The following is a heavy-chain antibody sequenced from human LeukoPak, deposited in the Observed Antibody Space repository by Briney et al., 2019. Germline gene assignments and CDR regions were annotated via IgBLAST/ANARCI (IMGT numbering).Heavy chain of an antibody. D-gene: IGHD2-2*01. CDR3: ARGVDTLVVPFDY. CDR1: GGSISSYY. V-gene: IGHV4-59*01. Sequence: SETLSLTCTVSGGSISSYYWSWIRQPPGKGLEWIGYIYYSGSTNCNPSLKSRVTISVDTSKNQFSLKLSSVTAADTAVYYCARGVDTLVVPFDYWGQGTLVTVSS. J-gene: IGHJ4*02. CDR2: IYYSGST.